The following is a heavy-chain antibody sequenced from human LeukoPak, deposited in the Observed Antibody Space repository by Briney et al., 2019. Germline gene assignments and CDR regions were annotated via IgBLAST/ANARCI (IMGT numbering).Heavy chain of an antibody. CDR1: GGSFSGYY. D-gene: IGHD6-13*01. Sequence: PSETLSLTCAVYGGSFSGYYWSWIRQPPGKGLDWIGEINHSGSTNYNPSLNSRVTISVATSKNQFTLKLSSVTAADTAVYYCAREGAAGNYYYYYMDVWGKGTTVTVSS. CDR3: AREGAAGNYYYYYMDV. CDR2: INHSGST. J-gene: IGHJ6*03. V-gene: IGHV4-34*01.